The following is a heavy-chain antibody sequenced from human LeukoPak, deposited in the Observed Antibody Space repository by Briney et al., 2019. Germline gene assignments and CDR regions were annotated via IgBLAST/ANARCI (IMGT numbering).Heavy chain of an antibody. D-gene: IGHD6-13*01. Sequence: SETLSLTCTVSGGSLTDGDYYWGWVRQPPGTGLQWIATTYEGASLKSRVTISLDTSKNQFSLKVTSVTAADTAVYYCARGGGDSSSSQDFDYWGQGILVTVSS. CDR3: ARGGGDSSSSQDFDY. CDR1: GGSLTDGDYY. V-gene: IGHV4-61*08. J-gene: IGHJ4*02. CDR2: T.